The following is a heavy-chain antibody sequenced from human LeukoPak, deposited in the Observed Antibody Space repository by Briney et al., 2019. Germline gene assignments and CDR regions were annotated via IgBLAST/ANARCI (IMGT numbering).Heavy chain of an antibody. CDR2: INPSCGST. CDR1: GYTFTSYY. V-gene: IGHV1-46*01. Sequence: ASVKVSCRASGYTFTSYYMHWVRQAPGQGLEWMGIINPSCGSTSYAQKFQGRVTMTRDTSTSTVYMELSSLRSEDTAVYYCARDGTGSSRQYYYYGMDVWGQGTTVTVSS. D-gene: IGHD6-13*01. J-gene: IGHJ6*02. CDR3: ARDGTGSSRQYYYYGMDV.